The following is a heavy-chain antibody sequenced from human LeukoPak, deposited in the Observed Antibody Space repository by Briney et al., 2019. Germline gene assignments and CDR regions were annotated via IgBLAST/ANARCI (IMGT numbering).Heavy chain of an antibody. CDR2: IWYDRNYK. J-gene: IGHJ5*02. CDR1: GFTFSNYA. CDR3: ARDRKGLPFDP. V-gene: IGHV3-33*08. Sequence: PGRSLRLSCAASGFTFSNYAMHWVRQAPGKGLEWVAVIWYDRNYKYYADSVKGRFTISRDNSKNTLYLQMNSLRAEDTAVYYCARDRKGLPFDPWGQGTLVTVSS.